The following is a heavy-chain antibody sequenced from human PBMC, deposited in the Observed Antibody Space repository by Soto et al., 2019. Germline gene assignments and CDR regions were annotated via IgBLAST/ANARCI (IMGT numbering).Heavy chain of an antibody. CDR3: ARNCGGDCYYYYGMDV. V-gene: IGHV1-8*01. CDR2: MNPNSGNT. Sequence: QVQLVQSGAEVKKPGASVKVSCKASGYTFTSYDINWVRQATGQGLEWMGWMNPNSGNTGYAQKFQGRVTMTRSTSISTAYMELSSLRSEDTAVYYCARNCGGDCYYYYGMDVWGQGTTVTVSS. J-gene: IGHJ6*02. CDR1: GYTFTSYD. D-gene: IGHD2-21*02.